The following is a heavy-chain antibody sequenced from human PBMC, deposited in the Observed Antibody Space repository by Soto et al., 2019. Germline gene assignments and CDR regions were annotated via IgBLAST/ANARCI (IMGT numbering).Heavy chain of an antibody. V-gene: IGHV1-69*12. D-gene: IGHD5-12*01. J-gene: IGHJ2*01. Sequence: QVQLVQSGAEVKKPGSSVKVSCKASGGTFSSYAISWVRQAPGQGLEWMGGIIPIFGTANYAQKFQGRVTITADXXTXTXXMELSSLRSEDTAVYYCARAGLEMATTNSYWYFDLWGRGTLVTVSS. CDR3: ARAGLEMATTNSYWYFDL. CDR1: GGTFSSYA. CDR2: IIPIFGTA.